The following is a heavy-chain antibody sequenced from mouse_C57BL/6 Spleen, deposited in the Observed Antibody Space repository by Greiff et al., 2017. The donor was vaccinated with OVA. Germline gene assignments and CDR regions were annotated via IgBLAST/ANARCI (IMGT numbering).Heavy chain of an antibody. J-gene: IGHJ1*03. CDR3: ARSETGPYWYFDV. CDR1: GYTFTDYH. V-gene: IGHV1-22*01. CDR2: INPNNGGN. D-gene: IGHD4-1*01. Sequence: VQLKESGPELVKPGASVKMSCKASGYTFTDYHMHWVKQSHGKSLEWIGYINPNNGGNSYNQKFKGKATLTVNKSSSTAYMELRSLTSEDSAVYYCARSETGPYWYFDVWGTGTTVTVSS.